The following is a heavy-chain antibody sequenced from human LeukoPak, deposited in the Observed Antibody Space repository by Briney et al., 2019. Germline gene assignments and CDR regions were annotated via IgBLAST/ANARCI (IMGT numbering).Heavy chain of an antibody. V-gene: IGHV3-43*02. CDR3: ASLSTSPWPLGY. Sequence: PGGSLILSCAASGFTFDEYAMHWVRQAPGKGLECVFAISEDGGSTYYADSVKGRFTISRDNSKNSLYLQVNSLRTEDTALYYCASLSTSPWPLGYWGQGTLVTVSS. J-gene: IGHJ4*02. D-gene: IGHD5-12*01. CDR1: GFTFDEYA. CDR2: ISEDGGST.